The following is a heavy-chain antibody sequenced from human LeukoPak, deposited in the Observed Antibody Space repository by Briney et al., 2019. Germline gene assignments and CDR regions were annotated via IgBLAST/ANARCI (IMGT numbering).Heavy chain of an antibody. CDR1: GGPITSSAYY. V-gene: IGHV4-39*01. Sequence: SETLSLTCTVSGGPITSSAYYWVWVRQSPGKGLEWIGSIYNDGDTYHNPSFEIRVTIAIETSKNQFSLRLTSVTAADTAVYYCTSRGFRLPLDAFDVWGQGTRVAVSS. CDR2: IYNDGDT. J-gene: IGHJ3*01. CDR3: TSRGFRLPLDAFDV.